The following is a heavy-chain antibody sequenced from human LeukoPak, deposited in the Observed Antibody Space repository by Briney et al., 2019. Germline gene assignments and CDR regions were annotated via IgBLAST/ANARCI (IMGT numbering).Heavy chain of an antibody. CDR2: INPNSGGT. J-gene: IGHJ5*02. CDR1: GGTFSSYA. V-gene: IGHV1-2*02. D-gene: IGHD3-10*01. CDR3: ARANMVRGVGLFFDRNWFDP. Sequence: ASVKVSCKASGGTFSSYAISWVRQAPGQGLEWMGWINPNSGGTNYAQKFQGRVTMTRDTSISTAYMELSGLRSDNTAVYYCARANMVRGVGLFFDRNWFDPWGQGTLVTVSS.